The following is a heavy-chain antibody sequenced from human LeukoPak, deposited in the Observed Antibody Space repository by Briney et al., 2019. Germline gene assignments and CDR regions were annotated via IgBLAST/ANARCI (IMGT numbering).Heavy chain of an antibody. CDR1: GFNFIDYS. V-gene: IGHV3-48*01. CDR3: ARDHRYAFDN. J-gene: IGHJ4*01. Sequence: GGSLRLSCAASGFNFIDYSMNWVRQAPGRGLEWISYIGISSGNTKYADSVKGRFTISRDKARNSLYLQMNSLRVEDTAMYYCARDHRYAFDNWGHGTLVTVSS. CDR2: IGISSGNT. D-gene: IGHD5-12*01.